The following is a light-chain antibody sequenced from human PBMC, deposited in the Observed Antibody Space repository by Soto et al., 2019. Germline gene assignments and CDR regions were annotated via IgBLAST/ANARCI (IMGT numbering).Light chain of an antibody. CDR2: DAS. Sequence: DIQMTQAPSTLSASVGDRFSITFRASQDISRWLAWYQQKPGKAPKVLIWDASSLQRGVPSRFTGSGSGTEFTLTINGLQPDDFATYYCQQYNGYRTWTFGQGTKVDIK. J-gene: IGKJ1*01. CDR3: QQYNGYRTWT. CDR1: QDISRW. V-gene: IGKV1-5*01.